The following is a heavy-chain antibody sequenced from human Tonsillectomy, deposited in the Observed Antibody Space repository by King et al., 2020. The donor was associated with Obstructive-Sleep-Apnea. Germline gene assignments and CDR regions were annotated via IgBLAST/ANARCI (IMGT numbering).Heavy chain of an antibody. CDR2: IWYDGSNK. CDR3: ARDRLAYCGGDCYLADY. V-gene: IGHV3-33*01. D-gene: IGHD2-21*02. Sequence: VQLVGSGGGVVQPGRSLRLSCAASGFTFSSYGMHWVRQAPGKGLEWVAVIWYDGSNKYYADSVKGRFTISRDNSKNTLYLQMNSLRAEDTAVYYCARDRLAYCGGDCYLADYWGQGTLVTVSS. J-gene: IGHJ4*02. CDR1: GFTFSSYG.